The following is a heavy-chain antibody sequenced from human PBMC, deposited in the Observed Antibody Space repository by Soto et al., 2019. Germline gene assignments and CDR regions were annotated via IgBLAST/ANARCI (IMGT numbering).Heavy chain of an antibody. V-gene: IGHV3-33*01. CDR3: ARQTQIVVVPAAIPESHDAFDI. D-gene: IGHD2-2*02. Sequence: GGSLRLSCAASGFTFSSYGMHWVRQAPGKGLEWVAVIWYDGSNKYYADSVKGRFTISRDNSKNTLYLQMNSLRAEDTAVYYCARQTQIVVVPAAIPESHDAFDIWGQGTMVTVSS. CDR2: IWYDGSNK. CDR1: GFTFSSYG. J-gene: IGHJ3*02.